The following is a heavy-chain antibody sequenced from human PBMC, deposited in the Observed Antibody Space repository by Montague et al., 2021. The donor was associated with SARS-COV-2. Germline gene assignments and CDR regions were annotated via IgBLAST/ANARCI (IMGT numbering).Heavy chain of an antibody. CDR3: AQSLVRGAPFDY. Sequence: CAISGDSVSSNSAAWNWIRQSPSRGLEWLGRTYYRSKWYNDYALXVKSRITINPDTSKNQFSLKLSSVTAADAAVYYCAQSLVRGAPFDYWGQGTLVTVSS. CDR2: TYYRSKWYN. CDR1: GDSVSSNSAA. D-gene: IGHD3-10*01. J-gene: IGHJ4*02. V-gene: IGHV6-1*01.